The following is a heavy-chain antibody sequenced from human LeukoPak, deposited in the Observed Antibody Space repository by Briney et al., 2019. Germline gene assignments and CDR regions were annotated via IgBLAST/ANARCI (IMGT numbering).Heavy chain of an antibody. D-gene: IGHD1-1*01. CDR3: AKGRRVDADDHFDY. Sequence: ASVKVSCRASGYTFTGYYMHWVRQAPGQGLEWMGWINPNSGGTNYAQKFQGRVTMTTDTTTSTAYMKLRTLMSDDTAVYYCAKGRRVDADDHFDYWGQGTLVTVSS. J-gene: IGHJ4*02. CDR1: GYTFTGYY. CDR2: INPNSGGT. V-gene: IGHV1-2*02.